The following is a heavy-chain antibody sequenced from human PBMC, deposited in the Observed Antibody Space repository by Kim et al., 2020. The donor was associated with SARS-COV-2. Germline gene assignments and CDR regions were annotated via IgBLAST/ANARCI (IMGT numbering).Heavy chain of an antibody. CDR2: ISSSSSTT. V-gene: IGHV3-48*04. CDR3: ARDEGAIVVVPAASWGIDY. D-gene: IGHD2-2*01. Sequence: GGSPRLSCAASGFTFSSYSMNWVRQAPGKGLEWVSYISSSSSTTYYADSVKGRFTISRDNAKNSLYLQMNSLRAEDTAVYYCARDEGAIVVVPAASWGIDYWGQGTLVTVSS. J-gene: IGHJ4*02. CDR1: GFTFSSYS.